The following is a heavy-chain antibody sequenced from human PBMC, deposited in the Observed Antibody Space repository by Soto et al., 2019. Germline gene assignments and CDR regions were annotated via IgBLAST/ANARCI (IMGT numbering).Heavy chain of an antibody. CDR3: ARALRYYDSSGYYP. V-gene: IGHV1-3*01. J-gene: IGHJ5*02. CDR1: GYTFTSYA. Sequence: VASVKVSCKASGYTFTSYAMHWVRQAPGQRLEWMGWINAGNGNTKYSQKFQGRVTITRDTSASTAYMELSSLRSEDTAVYHCARALRYYDSSGYYPWGQGTQVTVSS. D-gene: IGHD3-22*01. CDR2: INAGNGNT.